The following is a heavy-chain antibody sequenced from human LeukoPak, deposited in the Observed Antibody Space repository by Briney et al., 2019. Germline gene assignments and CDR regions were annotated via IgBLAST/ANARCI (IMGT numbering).Heavy chain of an antibody. D-gene: IGHD6-19*01. Sequence: SETLSLTCAVSGGSISSSNWWSWVRQPPGKGLEWIGEIYHSGSTNYNPSLKSRVTISVDKSKNQFSLKLSSVTAADTAVYYCARVPRLGYYYYGMDVWGQGTTVTVSS. CDR1: GGSISSSNW. J-gene: IGHJ6*02. V-gene: IGHV4-4*02. CDR3: ARVPRLGYYYYGMDV. CDR2: IYHSGST.